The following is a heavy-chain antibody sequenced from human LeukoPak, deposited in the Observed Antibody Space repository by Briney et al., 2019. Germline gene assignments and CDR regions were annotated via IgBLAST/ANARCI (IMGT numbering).Heavy chain of an antibody. D-gene: IGHD2-2*03. V-gene: IGHV3-23*01. CDR2: ISGSAGST. Sequence: PGGSLRLSCAASGFTFSSYSMNWVRQAPGKGLEWVAAISGSAGSTYYADSVKGRFTISRDNSKNTLYLQMNSLRAEDTAVYYCAMDIVVVPAAGGAFDIWGQGTMVTVSS. CDR3: AMDIVVVPAAGGAFDI. CDR1: GFTFSSYS. J-gene: IGHJ3*02.